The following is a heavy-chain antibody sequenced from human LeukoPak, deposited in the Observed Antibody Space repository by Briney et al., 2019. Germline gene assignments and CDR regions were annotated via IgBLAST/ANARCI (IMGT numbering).Heavy chain of an antibody. J-gene: IGHJ6*02. CDR1: GGSFSGYY. D-gene: IGHD3-3*01. CDR3: ARDKRITIFGVVTPHYYGMDV. V-gene: IGHV4-34*09. CDR2: IYYSGST. Sequence: SETLSLTCAVYGGSFSGYYWSWIRQPPGKGLEWIGYIYYSGSTYYNPSLKSRVTISVDTSKNQFSLKLSSVTAADTAVYYCARDKRITIFGVVTPHYYGMDVWGQGTTVTVSS.